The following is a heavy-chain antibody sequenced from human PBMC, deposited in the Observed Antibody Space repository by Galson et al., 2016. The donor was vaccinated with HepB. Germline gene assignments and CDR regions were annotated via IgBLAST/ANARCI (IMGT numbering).Heavy chain of an antibody. CDR3: AKDWNFFTMILHE. J-gene: IGHJ4*02. V-gene: IGHV3-30*18. Sequence: SLRLSCAASGFPFSSYGMHWVRQAPGKGLEWVAVISRDGSNIYYAEAVKGRFTISRDNPRKTLYLQMNSLKPEDMAVYHCAKDWNFFTMILHEWGQGTLVTVSS. D-gene: IGHD3-22*01. CDR1: GFPFSSYG. CDR2: ISRDGSNI.